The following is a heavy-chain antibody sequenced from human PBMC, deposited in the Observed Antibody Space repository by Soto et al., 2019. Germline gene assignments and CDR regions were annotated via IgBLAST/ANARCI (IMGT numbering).Heavy chain of an antibody. CDR3: ASAVENTNDY. CDR2: ISYDGSNK. CDR1: GFTFSSYA. Sequence: GGSLRLSCAASGFTFSSYAMHWVRQAPGKGLEWVAVISYDGSNKYYADSVKGRFTISRDNSKNTLYLQMNSLRAEDTAVYYCASAVENTNDYWGQGTLVTVSS. J-gene: IGHJ4*02. D-gene: IGHD2-15*01. V-gene: IGHV3-30-3*01.